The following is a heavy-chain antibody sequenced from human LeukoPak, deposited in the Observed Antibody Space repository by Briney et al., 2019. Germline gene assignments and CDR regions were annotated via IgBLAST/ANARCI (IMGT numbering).Heavy chain of an antibody. Sequence: SETLSLTCTVSGGSISSGDYYWSWVRQPPGRGLEWIGYVSYNGNTNYNPSLKSRVTMSVDTSKNQFSLKLSSVTAADTAVYYCARDPHGSGSGNYFDYWGQGALVTVSS. CDR3: ARDPHGSGSGNYFDY. J-gene: IGHJ4*02. CDR1: GGSISSGDYY. CDR2: VSYNGNT. D-gene: IGHD3-10*01. V-gene: IGHV4-61*08.